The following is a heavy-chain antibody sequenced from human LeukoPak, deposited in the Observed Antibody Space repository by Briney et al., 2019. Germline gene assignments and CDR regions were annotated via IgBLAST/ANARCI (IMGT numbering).Heavy chain of an antibody. J-gene: IGHJ4*02. CDR1: GYTFTSYY. Sequence: GASVKVSCKASGYTFTSYYMHWVRQAPGQGLEWMGIINPSGGSTSYAQKFQGRVTMTRDTSTSTVYMELSSLRPEDTAVYYCARGDYYDTSGYLQFDYWGQGTLVTVSS. CDR3: ARGDYYDTSGYLQFDY. D-gene: IGHD3-22*01. V-gene: IGHV1-46*01. CDR2: INPSGGST.